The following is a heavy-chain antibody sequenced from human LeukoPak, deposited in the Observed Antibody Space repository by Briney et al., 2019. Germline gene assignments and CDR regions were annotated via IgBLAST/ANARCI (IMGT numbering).Heavy chain of an antibody. Sequence: ASVKVSCKASGYTFTNYGITWVRQAPGQGLEWMGWISAYNGNTNYAQKLQGRVTMTTDTSTSTAYMELRSLRSDDTAVYYCARDGRSSSWPYYFDYRGQGTLVTVSS. V-gene: IGHV1-18*01. J-gene: IGHJ4*02. CDR3: ARDGRSSSWPYYFDY. D-gene: IGHD6-13*01. CDR1: GYTFTNYG. CDR2: ISAYNGNT.